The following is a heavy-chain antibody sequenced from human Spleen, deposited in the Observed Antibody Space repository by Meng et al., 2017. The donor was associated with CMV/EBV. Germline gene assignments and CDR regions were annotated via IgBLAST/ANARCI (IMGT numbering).Heavy chain of an antibody. D-gene: IGHD5-18*01. CDR1: GESFSGYD. V-gene: IGHV4-34*01. J-gene: IGHJ4*02. CDR2: INHSGST. CDR3: ARGRGRGKRGYSYGYLFDY. Sequence: QASLRQGGCGLMHSSHPLSRTVAVYGESFSGYDGSWIRQPPGKGLEWIGEINHSGSTNYNPSLKSRVTISVDTSKNQFSLKLSSVTAADTAVYYCARGRGRGKRGYSYGYLFDYWGQGTLVTVSS.